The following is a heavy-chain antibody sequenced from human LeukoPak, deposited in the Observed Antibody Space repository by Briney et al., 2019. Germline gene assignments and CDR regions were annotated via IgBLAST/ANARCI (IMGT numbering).Heavy chain of an antibody. V-gene: IGHV3-9*01. CDR3: AKEGVVVAATEGHWFDP. CDR2: ISWNSGSI. CDR1: GFTFDDYA. D-gene: IGHD2-15*01. J-gene: IGHJ5*02. Sequence: LTGGSLRLSCAASGFTFDDYAMHWHRQAPGKGLEWVSGISWNSGSIGYADSVKGRFTISRDNAKNSLYLQMNSLRAEDTALYYCAKEGVVVAATEGHWFDPWGQGTLVTVSS.